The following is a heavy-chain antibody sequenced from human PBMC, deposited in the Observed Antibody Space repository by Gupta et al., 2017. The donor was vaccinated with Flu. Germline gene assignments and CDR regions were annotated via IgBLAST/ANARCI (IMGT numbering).Heavy chain of an antibody. CDR3: ARVRYQLLMRP. CDR2: INYSGAT. Sequence: YWSWVRQAPGKGLEWIGEINYSGATNYNPSLKSRVTISVYTSKNQFSLKRRSLTAADTALYYCARVRYQLLMRPWGQGTLVTVSS. V-gene: IGHV4-34*01. D-gene: IGHD2-8*01. J-gene: IGHJ5*02. CDR1: Y.